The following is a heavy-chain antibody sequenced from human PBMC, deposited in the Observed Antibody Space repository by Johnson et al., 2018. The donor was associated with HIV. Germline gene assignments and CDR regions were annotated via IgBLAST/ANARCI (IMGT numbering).Heavy chain of an antibody. CDR2: INWNGATT. J-gene: IGHJ3*02. D-gene: IGHD3-3*01. CDR1: GFTFDDYG. Sequence: VQLVESGGGVVRPGGSLRLSCAASGFTFDDYGMNWVRQAPGKGLEWVSGINWNGATTGYADSVQDRFTISRDNAKNSLYLQMNSLRAEDTAVYYCARDAAIFGGWAAFDIWGQGTMVTVSS. CDR3: ARDAAIFGGWAAFDI. V-gene: IGHV3-20*04.